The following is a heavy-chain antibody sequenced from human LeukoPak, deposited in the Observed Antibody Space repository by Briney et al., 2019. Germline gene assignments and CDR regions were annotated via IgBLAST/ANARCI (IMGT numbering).Heavy chain of an antibody. V-gene: IGHV4-59*01. Sequence: SETLSLTCTLSGGSFSSYYWSWIRHPPGKELEWIVYIYYSGSTNYNPSLKSRVTISVDTSKNQFSLKLSSVTATDTAVYYCARAGYSGSDFSVWGKGSTVTVSS. CDR2: IYYSGST. J-gene: IGHJ6*04. CDR3: ARAGYSGSDFSV. CDR1: GGSFSSYY. D-gene: IGHD5-12*01.